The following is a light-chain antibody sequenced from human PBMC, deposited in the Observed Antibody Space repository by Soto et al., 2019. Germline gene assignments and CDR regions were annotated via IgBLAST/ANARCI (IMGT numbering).Light chain of an antibody. Sequence: EILLTQSSATLSLSPGEGATLSCRASQSVTSNALAWYQQKPGQAPRLLIYGVSSRATGIPDRFSGSGSGTDFTLTISSLEPEDFAVYYCQQRSKWPLTFGGGTKVDIK. CDR2: GVS. CDR3: QQRSKWPLT. J-gene: IGKJ4*01. CDR1: QSVTSN. V-gene: IGKV3-11*01.